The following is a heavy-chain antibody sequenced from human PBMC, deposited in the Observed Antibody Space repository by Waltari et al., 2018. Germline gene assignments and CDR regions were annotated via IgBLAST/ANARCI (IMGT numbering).Heavy chain of an antibody. V-gene: IGHV4-4*09. J-gene: IGHJ4*02. CDR2: GYPSGSP. CDR1: GGSLSGYY. D-gene: IGHD6-19*01. CDR3: ARAAYRSGLCDH. Sequence: QVQLQESGPGLVKPSETLSLTCTVSGGSLSGYYWSWIRRPPGKGLEWIGFGYPSGSPNYNPSRKSRVALSVDTSKKQFSLRLTSVSATDTAVYYCARAAYRSGLCDHWGQGTLVTVSS.